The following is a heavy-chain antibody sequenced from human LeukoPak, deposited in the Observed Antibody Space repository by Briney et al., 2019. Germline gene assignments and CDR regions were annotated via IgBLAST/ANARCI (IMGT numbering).Heavy chain of an antibody. J-gene: IGHJ4*02. CDR1: RYSLTKSS. CDR2: ISAFTGNT. Sequence: ASPKVSSKDSRYSLTKSSICWVRPSPRQGLEWMGWISAFTGNTNYAQNLQGRVTMTTGASTSTAFMELRRLRSDDTAVYYCARSGVGYFYDNTGYYPLDYWGEGTLVTVSS. CDR3: ARSGVGYFYDNTGYYPLDY. D-gene: IGHD3-22*01. V-gene: IGHV1-18*01.